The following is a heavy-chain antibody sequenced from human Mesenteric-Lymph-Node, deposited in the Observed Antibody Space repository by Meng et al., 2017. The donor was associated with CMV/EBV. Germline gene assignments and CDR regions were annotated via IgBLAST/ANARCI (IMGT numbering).Heavy chain of an antibody. Sequence: VLLNPGGAGLWNPSETLSVTCAVHGGSFSGYYGNWIRQSPEKGLEWIGEINHSGSTNYNPSFTSRIIISVDTSTNQISLNMSSVTAADTAVYYCARGSSYDILTGYFDYWGQGALVTVSS. CDR2: INHSGST. CDR3: ARGSSYDILTGYFDY. CDR1: GGSFSGYY. V-gene: IGHV4-34*01. J-gene: IGHJ4*02. D-gene: IGHD3-9*01.